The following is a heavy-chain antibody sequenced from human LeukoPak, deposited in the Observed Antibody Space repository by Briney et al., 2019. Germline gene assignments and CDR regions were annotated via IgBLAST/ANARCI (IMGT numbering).Heavy chain of an antibody. CDR3: ARASVDTAMVNWYFDL. V-gene: IGHV3-23*01. D-gene: IGHD5-18*01. CDR1: GFTFSSYA. CDR2: ISGSGGST. Sequence: GGSLRLSCAASGFTFSSYAMSWVRQAPGKGLEWVSAISGSGGSTYYADSVKGRFTISRDNSKNTLYLQMNSLRAEDTAVYYCARASVDTAMVNWYFDLWGRGTLVTVSS. J-gene: IGHJ2*01.